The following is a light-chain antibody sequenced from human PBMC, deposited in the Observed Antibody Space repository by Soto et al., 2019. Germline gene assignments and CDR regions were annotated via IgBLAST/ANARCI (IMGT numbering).Light chain of an antibody. CDR1: QIVSSNY. CDR2: VAS. Sequence: ELVLTQSPVTLSLSPGEGATLSCRASQIVSSNYLTWYQHIPGQSPRRLIYVASTRATGTPDRFSGSGSATDFTLTLSRLEPQAFAVYYCQRYGNPTPLTFGGGTKVDIK. J-gene: IGKJ4*01. V-gene: IGKV3-20*01. CDR3: QRYGNPTPLT.